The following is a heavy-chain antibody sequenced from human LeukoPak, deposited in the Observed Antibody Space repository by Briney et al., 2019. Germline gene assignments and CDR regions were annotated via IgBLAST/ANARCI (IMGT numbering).Heavy chain of an antibody. CDR3: ARRTRYCSGGSCYSTFDY. J-gene: IGHJ4*02. D-gene: IGHD2-15*01. V-gene: IGHV4-59*08. CDR1: GGSISSYY. Sequence: SETLSLTCTVSGGSISSYYWSWIRQPPGKGLEWIGYIYYSGSTNYNPSLKSRVTISVDTSKNQFSLKLSSVTAADTAVYYRARRTRYCSGGSCYSTFDYWGQGTLVTVSS. CDR2: IYYSGST.